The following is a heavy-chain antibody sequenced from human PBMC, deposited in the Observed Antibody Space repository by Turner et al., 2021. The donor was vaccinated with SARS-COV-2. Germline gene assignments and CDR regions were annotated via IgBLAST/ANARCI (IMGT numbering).Heavy chain of an antibody. Sequence: QVQLVQSGAEMKKPGASVKVPCRASGYSFTGYYMHWVRQAPGQGLEWMGWINPNSGGTNYAQTFQGRVTMTRDTSISTAYMELSRLRSDDTAVYYCARVPHYYDSSGYYFNFDYWGQGTLVTVSS. J-gene: IGHJ4*02. CDR1: GYSFTGYY. CDR3: ARVPHYYDSSGYYFNFDY. V-gene: IGHV1-2*02. CDR2: INPNSGGT. D-gene: IGHD3-22*01.